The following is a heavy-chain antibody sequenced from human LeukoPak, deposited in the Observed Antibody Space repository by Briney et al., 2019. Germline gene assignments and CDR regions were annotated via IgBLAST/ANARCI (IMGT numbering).Heavy chain of an antibody. J-gene: IGHJ4*02. D-gene: IGHD1-26*01. CDR3: AVPQWELLN. CDR2: ISAGGGNT. CDR1: GFTFSNYG. Sequence: GGSLRLSCAASGFTFSNYGMHWVRQAPGKGLEWVSAISAGGGNTYYADSVKGRFTISRDNSKNTLYLQMNSLRAEDTAVYSCAVPQWELLNWGQGTLVTVSS. V-gene: IGHV3-23*01.